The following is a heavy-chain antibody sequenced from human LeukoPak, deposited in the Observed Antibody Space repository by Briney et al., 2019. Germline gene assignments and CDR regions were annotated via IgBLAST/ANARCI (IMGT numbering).Heavy chain of an antibody. V-gene: IGHV1-2*02. CDR3: VRTDIVVVVAAPFDAFDI. D-gene: IGHD2-15*01. CDR1: GYRFTDFY. CDR2: INPASGLNPNSGGT. Sequence: ASVKVSCKASGYRFTDFYIHWVRQAPGQGLEWMGWINPASGLNPNSGGTYYAHKFKGRVTMTTDTSITTIYMEMSSLRSDDSAVYYCVRTDIVVVVAAPFDAFDIWGQGTMVTVSS. J-gene: IGHJ3*02.